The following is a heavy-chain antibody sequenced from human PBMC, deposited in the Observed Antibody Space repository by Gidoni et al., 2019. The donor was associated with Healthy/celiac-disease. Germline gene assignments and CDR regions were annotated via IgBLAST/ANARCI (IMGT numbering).Heavy chain of an antibody. D-gene: IGHD6-19*01. Sequence: EGQLVEAGGGLVQPGGALILSCAAPGLTFSSDVMGWVRQAPGKGLEWVSAISGSGGSTYYADAVKGRFTISRDNSKNTLYLQMNSLRAEDTAVYYCAKDGNRGGRVPGAFDIWGQGTMVTVSS. V-gene: IGHV3-23*04. CDR2: ISGSGGST. J-gene: IGHJ3*02. CDR1: GLTFSSDV. CDR3: AKDGNRGGRVPGAFDI.